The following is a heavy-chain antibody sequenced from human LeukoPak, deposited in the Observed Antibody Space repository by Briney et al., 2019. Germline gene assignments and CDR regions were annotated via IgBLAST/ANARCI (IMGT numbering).Heavy chain of an antibody. CDR2: ISGSGGST. J-gene: IGHJ3*02. D-gene: IGHD2-8*01. Sequence: PGGSLRLSCAASGFTFSSYAMSWVRQAPGKGLEWVSAISGSGGSTYYADSVKGRVTISRDNSKNTLYLQMNSLRAEDTAVYYCAKCVRAAVLMFDGFDIWGQGTMVTVSS. CDR3: AKCVRAAVLMFDGFDI. CDR1: GFTFSSYA. V-gene: IGHV3-23*01.